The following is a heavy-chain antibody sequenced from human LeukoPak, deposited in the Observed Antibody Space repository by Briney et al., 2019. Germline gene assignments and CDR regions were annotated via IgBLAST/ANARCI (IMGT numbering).Heavy chain of an antibody. D-gene: IGHD3-16*01. J-gene: IGHJ4*02. CDR2: IIPIFGTA. CDR1: GGTFSSYA. V-gene: IGHV1-69*06. CDR3: ARDQNGGGKFDY. Sequence: SVKVSCKASGGTFSSYAISWVRQAPGQGLEWMGGIIPIFGTANYAQKFQGRVTITADKSTSTAYMELSSLRSEDTAVYYCARDQNGGGKFDYWGQGTLVTVSS.